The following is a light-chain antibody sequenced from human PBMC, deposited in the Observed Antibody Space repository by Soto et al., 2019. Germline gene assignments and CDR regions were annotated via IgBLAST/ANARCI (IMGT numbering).Light chain of an antibody. CDR2: GAS. Sequence: EIVLTQSPGTLSLSPGERATLSCRASQSLGASSLAWNQWRTGQAPRLLIFGASSSAAGIPYWFRGGGSGTDFTLTISRLEPEDFGVYFCPQYGSLPETFGQGTNLEIK. V-gene: IGKV3-20*01. J-gene: IGKJ2*01. CDR3: PQYGSLPET. CDR1: QSLGASS.